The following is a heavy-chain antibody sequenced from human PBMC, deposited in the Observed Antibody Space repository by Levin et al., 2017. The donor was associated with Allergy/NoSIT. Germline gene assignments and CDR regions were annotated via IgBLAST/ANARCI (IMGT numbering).Heavy chain of an antibody. CDR2: ISSSSSTI. Sequence: GGSLRLSCAASGFTFSSYSMNWVRQAPGKGLEWVSYISSSSSTIYYADSVKGRFTISRDNAKNSLYLQMNSLRDEDTAVYYCAREGYYDSGDYYYYYGMDVWGQGTTVTVSS. D-gene: IGHD3-22*01. J-gene: IGHJ6*02. CDR3: AREGYYDSGDYYYYYGMDV. CDR1: GFTFSSYS. V-gene: IGHV3-48*02.